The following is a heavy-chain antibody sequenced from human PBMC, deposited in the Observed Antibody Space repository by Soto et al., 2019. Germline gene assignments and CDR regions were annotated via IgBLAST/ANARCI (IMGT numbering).Heavy chain of an antibody. CDR2: IIPILGIP. D-gene: IGHD2-21*02. CDR3: ARNEGLAYGGGDCYS. CDR1: GGTFSSYT. J-gene: IGHJ4*02. V-gene: IGHV1-69*02. Sequence: QVQLVQSGAEVKKPGSSVKVSCKASGGTFSSYTISWVRQAPGQGLEWMGRIIPILGIPNYAKKFQARVTITADKSQSTAYVELSSLRSEDTAVYYCARNEGLAYGGGDCYSWGQGTLVTVSS.